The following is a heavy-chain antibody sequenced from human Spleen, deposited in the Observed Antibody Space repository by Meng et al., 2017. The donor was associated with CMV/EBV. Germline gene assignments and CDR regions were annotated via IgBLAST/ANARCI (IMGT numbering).Heavy chain of an antibody. J-gene: IGHJ4*02. CDR3: ATITVPATPAPRADS. CDR2: INPKNGGT. D-gene: IGHD5-24*01. V-gene: IGHV1-2*02. Sequence: ASVKVSCKASGYTFTDYYMQWVRQAPGQGLEWMGWINPKNGGTNYAQKFQGRVTMTRDTSVSTAYMDLSRLSSDDTAVYYCATITVPATPAPRADSWGQGTLVTVSS. CDR1: GYTFTDYY.